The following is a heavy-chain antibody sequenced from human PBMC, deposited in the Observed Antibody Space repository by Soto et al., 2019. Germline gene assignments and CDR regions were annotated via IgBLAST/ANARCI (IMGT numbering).Heavy chain of an antibody. V-gene: IGHV5-51*01. CDR2: IYADNSDS. J-gene: IGHJ4*02. D-gene: IGHD3-22*01. CDR1: GYTFTNYW. Sequence: GYSLKISCKGSGYTFTNYWHGWLRQMPGKGLEWMGNIYADNSDSKYSPSFQGQVSTSADKSISTAYLQSSSLKASDTAMYYCARLYGYYDSSGYHYYFDYWGQGTRVTVSS. CDR3: ARLYGYYDSSGYHYYFDY.